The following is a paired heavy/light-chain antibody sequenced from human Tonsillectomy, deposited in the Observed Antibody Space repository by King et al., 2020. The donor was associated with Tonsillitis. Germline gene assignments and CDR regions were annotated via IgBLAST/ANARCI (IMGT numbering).Heavy chain of an antibody. CDR2: LSYDGDNN. CDR3: AREYSVYDRNGAFDI. CDR1: GFSFRTSA. J-gene: IGHJ3*02. V-gene: IGHV3-30-3*01. Sequence: QVQLVESGGGVVQPGRSLRLSCAASGFSFRTSALHWVRQAPGKGLEWVAVLSYDGDNNYYADSVKGRFTISRDNSKNTLYLQMNSLRPEDTALYYCAREYSVYDRNGAFDIWGQGTMVTVSS. D-gene: IGHD5-12*01.
Light chain of an antibody. V-gene: IGKV1-5*03. CDR1: QSISSW. CDR2: KAS. Sequence: DIQMTQSPSTLSASVGDRVTITCRASQSISSWLAWYQQKPGKAPKLLIYKASTLETGVPSRFSGSGSGTEFTLTISSLQPDDFATYYCQQYNSYSKTFGQGTKVEIK. J-gene: IGKJ1*01. CDR3: QQYNSYSKT.